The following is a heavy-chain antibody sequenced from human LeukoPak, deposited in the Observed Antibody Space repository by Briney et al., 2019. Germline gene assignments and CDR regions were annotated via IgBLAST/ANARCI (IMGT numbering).Heavy chain of an antibody. J-gene: IGHJ6*02. V-gene: IGHV3-21*01. D-gene: IGHD3-22*01. Sequence: GGSLRLSCAASGFSFSTYSMNWVRQGPGKGLEWVSCVSSSSYIYYAESVKGRFTISRDNAKNSLYLQINSLRAEDTAVYYCARRVFYDDSSGNPYGLEVWGQGTTVTVSS. CDR1: GFSFSTYS. CDR3: ARRVFYDDSSGNPYGLEV. CDR2: VSSSSYI.